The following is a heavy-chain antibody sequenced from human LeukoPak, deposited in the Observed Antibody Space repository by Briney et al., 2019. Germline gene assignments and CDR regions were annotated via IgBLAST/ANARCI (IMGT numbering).Heavy chain of an antibody. V-gene: IGHV4/OR15-8*01. J-gene: IGHJ4*02. CDR3: ARSHDHFWGNYPDY. D-gene: IGHD3-16*02. Sequence: SETLSLTCDVSGGSIDSTNWWNWVRQPPGKGLEWIGEIHHDGRINYNPSLKSRVTLSVDKSKNQFSLRLNSVTAADTAMYYCARSHDHFWGNYPDYWGQGTLVTVSS. CDR2: IHHDGRI. CDR1: GGSIDSTNW.